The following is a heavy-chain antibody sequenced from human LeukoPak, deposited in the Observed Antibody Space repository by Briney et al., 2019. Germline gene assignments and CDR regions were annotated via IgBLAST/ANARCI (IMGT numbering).Heavy chain of an antibody. D-gene: IGHD5-18*01. CDR1: EFTFSSYA. CDR3: AKTFFGFSYGKIDY. Sequence: GGFLRLSCATSEFTFSSYAMNWVRQAPGKGLEWVSSITDDASTYYADSVKGRFTISRDNSKNTLYLQMNSLRAEDTAVYYCAKTFFGFSYGKIDYWGQGILVTVSS. V-gene: IGHV3-23*01. J-gene: IGHJ4*02. CDR2: ITDDAST.